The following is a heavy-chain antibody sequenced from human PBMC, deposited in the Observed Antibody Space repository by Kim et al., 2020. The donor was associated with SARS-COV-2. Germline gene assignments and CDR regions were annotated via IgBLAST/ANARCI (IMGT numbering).Heavy chain of an antibody. CDR3: ARGLWFGELFSDDFGY. CDR1: GFTVSSNY. Sequence: GGSLRLSCAASGFTVSSNYMSWVRQAPGKGLEWVSVIYSGGSTYYADPVKGRFTISRDNSKNTRYLQRNSLRAEDTAVYYCARGLWFGELFSDDFGYWGQGTLVTVSS. J-gene: IGHJ4*02. CDR2: IYSGGST. D-gene: IGHD3-10*01. V-gene: IGHV3-53*01.